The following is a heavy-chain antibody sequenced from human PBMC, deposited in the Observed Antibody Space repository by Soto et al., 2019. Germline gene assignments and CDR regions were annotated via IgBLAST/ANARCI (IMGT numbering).Heavy chain of an antibody. Sequence: QVQLQESGPGLVKPSQTLSLTCTVSGGSISSGDYYWSWIRQPPGKGLEWIGYIYYSGSTYYNPSLKSRVTTSVDTSKNQFSLNQSSVTAADTAVYYCARINNRGSYRGGWFDPWGQGTLVTVSS. CDR3: ARINNRGSYRGGWFDP. V-gene: IGHV4-30-4*01. CDR2: IYYSGST. D-gene: IGHD1-26*01. J-gene: IGHJ5*02. CDR1: GGSISSGDYY.